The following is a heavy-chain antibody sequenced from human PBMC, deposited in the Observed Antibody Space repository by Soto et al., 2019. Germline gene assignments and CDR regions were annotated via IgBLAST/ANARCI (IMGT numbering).Heavy chain of an antibody. D-gene: IGHD5-12*01. V-gene: IGHV4-34*01. J-gene: IGHJ6*04. CDR3: ARVPIATITPYSYRMDV. Sequence: ASETLSLTCAVYGGSFSGYYWCWIRQPPGKGLEWIGEINHSGSTNYNPSLKSRVTISVDTSKNQFSLKLSSVTAADTAVYYCARVPIATITPYSYRMDVWGKGTTVTVSS. CDR2: INHSGST. CDR1: GGSFSGYY.